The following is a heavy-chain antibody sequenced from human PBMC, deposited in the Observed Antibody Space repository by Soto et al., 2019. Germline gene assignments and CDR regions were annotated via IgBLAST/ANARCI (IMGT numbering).Heavy chain of an antibody. D-gene: IGHD2-2*01. V-gene: IGHV4-59*01. CDR1: GGSISSYY. Sequence: SETLSLTCTVAGGSISSYYWSWIRQPPGKGLEWIGYIYYSGSTNYNPSLKSRVTISVDTSKNQFSLKLSSVTAADTAVYYCARDLRSRGGYYYYYGMDVWGQGTTVTVSS. CDR3: ARDLRSRGGYYYYYGMDV. J-gene: IGHJ6*02. CDR2: IYYSGST.